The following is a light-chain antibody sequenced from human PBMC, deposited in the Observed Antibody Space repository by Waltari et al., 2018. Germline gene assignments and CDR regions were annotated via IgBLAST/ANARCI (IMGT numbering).Light chain of an antibody. CDR1: QSVSRA. J-gene: IGKJ1*01. CDR3: QQYVRLPAT. V-gene: IGKV3-20*01. CDR2: GAS. Sequence: EIALTHSSGSLSSSPAVRVSLSCRASQSVSRAMAWYQQKPGQAPRLLIFGASNRATGIPDRFSGSGSETDFSLTISRLEPEDFAVYYCQQYVRLPATFGRGTKVEIK.